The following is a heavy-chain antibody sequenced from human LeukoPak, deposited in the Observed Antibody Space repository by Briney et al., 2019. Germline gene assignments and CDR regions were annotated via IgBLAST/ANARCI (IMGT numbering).Heavy chain of an antibody. D-gene: IGHD3-22*01. J-gene: IGHJ4*02. CDR1: GFTLSSYA. CDR3: AREADYYDSSGYYLDY. CDR2: ISYDGSNK. V-gene: IGHV3-30-3*01. Sequence: PGRSLRLSCAASGFTLSSYAMHWVRQAPGKGLEWVAVISYDGSNKYYADSVKGRFTISRDNSKNTLYLQMNSLRAEDTAVYYCAREADYYDSSGYYLDYWGQGTLVTVSS.